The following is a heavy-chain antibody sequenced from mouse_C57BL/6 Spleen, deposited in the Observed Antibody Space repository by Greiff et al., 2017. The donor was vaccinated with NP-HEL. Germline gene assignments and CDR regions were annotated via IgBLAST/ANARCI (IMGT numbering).Heavy chain of an antibody. CDR2: IYPGSGST. CDR3: AIYHYDSRGSDY. J-gene: IGHJ2*01. CDR1: GYTFTSYW. V-gene: IGHV1-55*01. Sequence: QVQLQQPGAELVKPGASVKMSCKASGYTFTSYWITWVKQRPGQGLEWIGDIYPGSGSTNYNEKFKSKATLTVDTSSSTAYMQLSSLTSEDSAVYYCAIYHYDSRGSDYWGQGTTLTVSS. D-gene: IGHD1-1*01.